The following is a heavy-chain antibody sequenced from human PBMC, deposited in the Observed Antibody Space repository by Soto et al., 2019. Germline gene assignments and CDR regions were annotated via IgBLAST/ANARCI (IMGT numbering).Heavy chain of an antibody. V-gene: IGHV3-23*01. CDR1: GFTFSSYA. J-gene: IGHJ4*02. CDR3: AKFFVETGGSSGWPWTFHY. CDR2: ISGSGDNT. D-gene: IGHD6-25*01. Sequence: EVQLLESGGGLVQPGRSLRLSCAASGFTFSSYAMSWVRQAPGKGLEWVSAISGSGDNTYYAASVKGRFTISRDNSKNTLFLQMNSLRAEDTAVYYCAKFFVETGGSSGWPWTFHYWGQGTLVTVSS.